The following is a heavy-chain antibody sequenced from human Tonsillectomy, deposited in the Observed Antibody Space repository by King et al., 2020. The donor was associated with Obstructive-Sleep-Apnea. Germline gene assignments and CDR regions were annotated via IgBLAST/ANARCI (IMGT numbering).Heavy chain of an antibody. J-gene: IGHJ4*02. V-gene: IGHV4-4*07. CDR1: GGSISYYY. CDR3: ARDAGQESVGADLIFDY. CDR2: IYTSGST. Sequence: QLQESGPGLVKPSETLSLTCSVSGGSISYYYWNWIRQPAGKGLEWIGRIYTSGSTNYNPSLKSRVTMSVHTSKNQFSLKLRSVTAADTAVYFCARDAGQESVGADLIFDYWGQGALVTVST. D-gene: IGHD2-15*01.